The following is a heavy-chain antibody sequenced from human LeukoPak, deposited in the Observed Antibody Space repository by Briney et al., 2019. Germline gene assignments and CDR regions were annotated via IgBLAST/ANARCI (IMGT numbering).Heavy chain of an antibody. D-gene: IGHD3-9*01. CDR2: IYCSGST. CDR1: GGSISSYY. J-gene: IGHJ5*02. Sequence: PSETLSLTCTVSGGSISSYYWSWIRQPPGKGLEWIGYIYCSGSTNYNPSLKSRVTISVDTSKNQFSLKLSSVTAADTAVYYCARTYYDILTGYPYNWFDPWGQGTLVTVSS. CDR3: ARTYYDILTGYPYNWFDP. V-gene: IGHV4-59*01.